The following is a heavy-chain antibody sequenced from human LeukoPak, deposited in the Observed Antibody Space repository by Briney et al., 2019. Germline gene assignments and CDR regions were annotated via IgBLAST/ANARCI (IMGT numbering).Heavy chain of an antibody. CDR3: ARPIVRATTWDRDY. Sequence: GASGKLCCKASGCTFSSYAISLMRQAPGQGLEWMGRIIPIRGIANYAQKFQGRVTITTDRATSTAYIELNSLRSEDTAGYYCARPIVRATTWDRDYWGQGTLVTVSS. J-gene: IGHJ4*02. CDR1: GCTFSSYA. V-gene: IGHV1-69*04. D-gene: IGHD1-26*01. CDR2: IIPIRGIA.